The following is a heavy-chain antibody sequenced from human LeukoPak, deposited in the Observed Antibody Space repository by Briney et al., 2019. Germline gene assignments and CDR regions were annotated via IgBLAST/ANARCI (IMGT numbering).Heavy chain of an antibody. CDR1: GGSISSSSYY. CDR3: ARLSRVAGLLYYYYYYMDV. CDR2: IYYSGST. J-gene: IGHJ6*03. D-gene: IGHD6-19*01. V-gene: IGHV4-39*01. Sequence: PSETLSLTCTVSGGSISSSSYYWGWIRQPPGKGLEWIGSIYYSGSTYYNPSLKSRVTISVDTSKNQFSLKLSSVTAADTAVYYCARLSRVAGLLYYYYYYMDVWGKGTTVTISS.